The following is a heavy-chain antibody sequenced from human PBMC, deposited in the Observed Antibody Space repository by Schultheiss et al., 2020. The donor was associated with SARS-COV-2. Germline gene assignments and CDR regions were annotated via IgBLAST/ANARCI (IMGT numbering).Heavy chain of an antibody. CDR2: ISAYNGNT. Sequence: ASVKVSCKASGYTFTSYGIVWVRQAPGQGLEWMGWISAYNGNTNYAQQVQGRVTMTTDTSTSTAYMELRGLRSDDTAVYYCARGGDGYNYWFDPWGQGTLVTVSS. V-gene: IGHV1-18*01. J-gene: IGHJ5*02. CDR1: GYTFTSYG. CDR3: ARGGDGYNYWFDP. D-gene: IGHD5-24*01.